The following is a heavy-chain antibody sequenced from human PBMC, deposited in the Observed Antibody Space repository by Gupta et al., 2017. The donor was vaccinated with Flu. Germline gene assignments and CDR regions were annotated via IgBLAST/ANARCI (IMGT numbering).Heavy chain of an antibody. CDR3: ARDDASSWHFFNYFGMDV. D-gene: IGHD6-13*01. J-gene: IGHJ6*02. V-gene: IGHV3-48*03. CDR1: GFTFSSFE. CDR2: ISSDSRTI. Sequence: EVQLVESGGGLVQPGGSLRLSCVASGFTFSSFELQWVRQAPGKGLEWVSYISSDSRTIHYADSVKGRFTVSRDNGKNSLYLQMNSLRGEDTAIYYCARDDASSWHFFNYFGMDVWGQGTTVTVSS.